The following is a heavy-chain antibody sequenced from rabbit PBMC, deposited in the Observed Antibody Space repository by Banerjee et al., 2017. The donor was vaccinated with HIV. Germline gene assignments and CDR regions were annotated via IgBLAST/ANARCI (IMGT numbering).Heavy chain of an antibody. V-gene: IGHV1S45*01. CDR3: ARDSAYDDVGYDL. J-gene: IGHJ4*01. CDR2: INTSSGNT. Sequence: QEQLEESGGDLVKPEGSLTLTCTASGFSFSNKYVMCWVRQAPGKGLEWIACINTSSGNTVYASWAKGRFTISRTSSTTVTLQMTSLTAADTATYFCARDSAYDDVGYDLWGPGTLVTVS. CDR1: GFSFSNKYV. D-gene: IGHD6-1*01.